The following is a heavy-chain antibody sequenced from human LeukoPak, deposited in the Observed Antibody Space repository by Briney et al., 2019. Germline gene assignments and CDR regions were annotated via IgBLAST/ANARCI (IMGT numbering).Heavy chain of an antibody. J-gene: IGHJ5*02. V-gene: IGHV4-34*01. CDR1: GGSFSGYY. Sequence: SETLSLTCAVYGGSFSGYYWSWIRQPPGKGLEWIGEINHSGSTNYNPSLKSRVTISVDTSKNQFSLKLSSVTAADTAVYYCARGVVVAATGWFDPWGQGTLVTVSS. CDR3: ARGVVVAATGWFDP. CDR2: INHSGST. D-gene: IGHD2-15*01.